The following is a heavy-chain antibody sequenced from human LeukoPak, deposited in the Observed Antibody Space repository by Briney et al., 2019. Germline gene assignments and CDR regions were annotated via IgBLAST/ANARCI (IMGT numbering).Heavy chain of an antibody. CDR2: ISWNSGSI. V-gene: IGHV3-9*01. D-gene: IGHD4-4*01. CDR1: GFTFDDYA. Sequence: PGGSLRLSCAASGFTFDDYAMHWVRQAPGKGLEWVSGISWNSGSIGYADSVKGRFTISRDNAKNSLYLQMNSLRAEDTALYYCAKDFRSNYGHFDYWGQGTLVTVSS. J-gene: IGHJ4*02. CDR3: AKDFRSNYGHFDY.